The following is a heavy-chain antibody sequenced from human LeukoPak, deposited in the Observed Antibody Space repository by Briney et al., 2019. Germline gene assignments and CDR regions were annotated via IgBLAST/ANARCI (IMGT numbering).Heavy chain of an antibody. D-gene: IGHD1-26*01. J-gene: IGHJ4*02. CDR1: GFIFTSEA. CDR2: ISGGGGDI. V-gene: IGHV3-23*01. CDR3: ARSYVGADRYFDY. Sequence: TGGSLRLSCVASGFIFTSEAMSWVRQAPGKGLEWVSAISGGGGDIYYADSVKGRFTISRDNSKNTLYLQMNGLRAEDTAVYYCARSYVGADRYFDYWGQGTLVTVSS.